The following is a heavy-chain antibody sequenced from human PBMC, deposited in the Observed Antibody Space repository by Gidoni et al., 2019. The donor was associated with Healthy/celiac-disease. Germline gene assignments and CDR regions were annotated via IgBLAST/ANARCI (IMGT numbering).Heavy chain of an antibody. CDR1: GFTFDDYT. D-gene: IGHD6-13*01. CDR3: AKDRLNSSSWTEFDY. J-gene: IGHJ4*02. CDR2: ISWDGGST. V-gene: IGHV3-43*01. Sequence: EVQLVESGGVVVQPGGSLRLSCAASGFTFDDYTMHWVRQAPGKGLECVSLISWDGGSTYYADSVKGRFTISRDNSKNSLYLQMNSLRTEDTALYYCAKDRLNSSSWTEFDYWGQGTLVTVSS.